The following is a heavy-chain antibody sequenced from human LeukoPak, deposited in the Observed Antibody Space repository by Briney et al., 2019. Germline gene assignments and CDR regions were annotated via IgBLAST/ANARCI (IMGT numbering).Heavy chain of an antibody. CDR1: GESLSKYY. D-gene: IGHD2-15*01. CDR2: INHRGST. CDR3: ARRIDY. Sequence: SGTLSLTCAVYGESLSKYYWTWIRQSPGKGLEWIGEINHRGSTNLNPSLKSRVTISVDTSKNQFFLKLSTVTAADTAVYYCARRIDYWGQGTLVTVSS. V-gene: IGHV4-34*01. J-gene: IGHJ4*02.